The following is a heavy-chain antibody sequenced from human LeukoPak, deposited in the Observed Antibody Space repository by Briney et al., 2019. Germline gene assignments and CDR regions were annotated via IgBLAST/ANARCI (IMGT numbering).Heavy chain of an antibody. V-gene: IGHV3-30-3*01. Sequence: GGSLRLSCAASGFTFSSYAMHWVRQAPGKGLERVAVISYDGSNKYYADSVKGRFTISRDNSKNTLYLQMNSLRAEDTAVYYCARVWYYYDSSGPLGVWGQGTLVTVSS. J-gene: IGHJ4*02. CDR3: ARVWYYYDSSGPLGV. CDR2: ISYDGSNK. CDR1: GFTFSSYA. D-gene: IGHD3-22*01.